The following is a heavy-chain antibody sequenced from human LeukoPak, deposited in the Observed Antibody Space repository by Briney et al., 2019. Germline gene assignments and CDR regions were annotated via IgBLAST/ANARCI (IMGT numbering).Heavy chain of an antibody. CDR3: ARVVAYGSGSYLSDY. V-gene: IGHV1-18*01. CDR1: GHTFTSYG. J-gene: IGHJ4*02. CDR2: ISAYNGNT. Sequence: ASVKVSCKASGHTFTSYGISWVRQAPGQGLEWMGWISAYNGNTNYAQKLQGRVTMTTDTSTSTAYMELRSLRSDDTAVYYCARVVAYGSGSYLSDYWGQGTLVTVSS. D-gene: IGHD3-10*01.